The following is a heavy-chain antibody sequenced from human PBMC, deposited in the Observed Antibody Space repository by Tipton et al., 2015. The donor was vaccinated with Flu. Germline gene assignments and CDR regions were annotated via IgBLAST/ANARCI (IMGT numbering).Heavy chain of an antibody. V-gene: IGHV4-59*08. Sequence: TLSLTCTVSGGSISSYYWSWIRQPPGKGLEWIGYIYYSGSTNYNPSLKSRVTISVDTSKNQFSLKLSSVTAADTAVYYCARHAPPYLAKYSSSWYTPLDYWGQGTLVTVSS. CDR2: IYYSGST. CDR3: ARHAPPYLAKYSSSWYTPLDY. D-gene: IGHD6-13*01. J-gene: IGHJ4*02. CDR1: GGSISSYY.